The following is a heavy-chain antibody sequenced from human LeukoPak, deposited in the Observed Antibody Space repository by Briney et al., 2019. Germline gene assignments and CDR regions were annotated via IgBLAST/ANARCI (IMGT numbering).Heavy chain of an antibody. J-gene: IGHJ4*02. CDR2: ISSSGSTI. Sequence: GGSLRLSCAASGFTFSSYEMNWVRQAPGKGLEWVSYISSSGSTIYYADSVKGRFTISRDNAKNSLYLQMNSLRAEDTAVYYCARVGSADRGLDYWGQGTLVTVSS. CDR1: GFTFSSYE. V-gene: IGHV3-48*03. CDR3: ARVGSADRGLDY. D-gene: IGHD3-10*01.